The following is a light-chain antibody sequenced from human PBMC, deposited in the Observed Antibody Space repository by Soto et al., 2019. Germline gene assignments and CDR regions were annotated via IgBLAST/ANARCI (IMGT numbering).Light chain of an antibody. Sequence: SALSQPPSASGSPGQSVTISCTGTSSDVGGYNYVSWYQQHPGKAPKLMIYEVSKRPSGVPDRFSGSKSGNTASLTVSGLQAEDDSDYYCSSYAGSNNVVFGGGTKVTVL. J-gene: IGLJ2*01. CDR2: EVS. V-gene: IGLV2-8*01. CDR3: SSYAGSNNVV. CDR1: SSDVGGYNY.